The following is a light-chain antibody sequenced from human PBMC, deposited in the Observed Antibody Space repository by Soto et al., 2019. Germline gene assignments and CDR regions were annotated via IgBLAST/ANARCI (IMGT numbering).Light chain of an antibody. V-gene: IGLV3-21*04. CDR2: YDS. J-gene: IGLJ2*01. Sequence: SYELTQPPSVSVAPGKTARITCGGNNIGSKSVHWYQQKPGQAPGLVIYYDSDRPSGIPERFSGSNSGNTATLTISRVEAGDEAEYYCQVWDSSSDHVVFGGGTEVTVL. CDR1: NIGSKS. CDR3: QVWDSSSDHVV.